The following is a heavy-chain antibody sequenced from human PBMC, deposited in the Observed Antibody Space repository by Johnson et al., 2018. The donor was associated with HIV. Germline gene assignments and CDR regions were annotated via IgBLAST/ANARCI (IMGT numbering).Heavy chain of an antibody. Sequence: VESGGGLVQPGGSLRLSCAASGFTFSSYWMHWVRQAPGKGLAWVSVIYSGGSTYYADSVKGRFTISRDNSKNTLYLQMNSLRAEDTAVYYCARDGMAATKANIWGQGTMVTVSS. D-gene: IGHD1-14*01. CDR3: ARDGMAATKANI. J-gene: IGHJ3*02. CDR1: GFTFSSYW. CDR2: IYSGGST. V-gene: IGHV3-66*01.